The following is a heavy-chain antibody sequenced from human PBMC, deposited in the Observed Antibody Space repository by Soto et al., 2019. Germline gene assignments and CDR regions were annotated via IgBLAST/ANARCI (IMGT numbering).Heavy chain of an antibody. J-gene: IGHJ5*02. CDR3: ARDREGIAAAGTHVGFDP. CDR1: GGSIISGPYP. D-gene: IGHD6-13*01. V-gene: IGHV4-39*07. Sequence: SETLSLTCTVSGGSIISGPYPWGWLRKPPGKGLQWIGQINHSGSANYNPSLKSRITISVHTSNSQFSLELSSVTAADTAVYYCARDREGIAAAGTHVGFDPWGQGTLVTVSS. CDR2: INHSGSA.